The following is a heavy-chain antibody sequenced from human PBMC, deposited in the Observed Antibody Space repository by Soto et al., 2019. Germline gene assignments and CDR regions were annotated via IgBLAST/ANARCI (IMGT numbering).Heavy chain of an antibody. CDR1: GGTFSSYA. CDR3: ARWVCRGGSCYSDS. Sequence: QVQLVQSGAEVKKPGSSVKVSCKASGGTFSSYAIIWVRQAPGHGLELMGGIIPVFATTSYAQKFQARLTITADESPSTAHMELSSLRSEDTAVYYCARWVCRGGSCYSDSWGQGTLVTVSS. D-gene: IGHD2-15*01. CDR2: IIPVFATT. J-gene: IGHJ4*02. V-gene: IGHV1-69*01.